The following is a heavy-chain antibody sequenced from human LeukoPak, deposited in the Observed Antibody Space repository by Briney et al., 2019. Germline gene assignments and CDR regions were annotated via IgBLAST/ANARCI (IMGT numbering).Heavy chain of an antibody. Sequence: SETLSLTCTVSGGSISSSRFYWNWIRQPPGKGLGWIGSVSDSGRSYSNPSLKSRVTVSADTSKNQFYLRLSSVTAADTALYYCATGGGIGVSHAWGQGTLVPVSS. V-gene: IGHV4-39*01. CDR3: ATGGGIGVSHA. D-gene: IGHD5/OR15-5a*01. CDR1: GGSISSSRFY. CDR2: VSDSGRS. J-gene: IGHJ5*02.